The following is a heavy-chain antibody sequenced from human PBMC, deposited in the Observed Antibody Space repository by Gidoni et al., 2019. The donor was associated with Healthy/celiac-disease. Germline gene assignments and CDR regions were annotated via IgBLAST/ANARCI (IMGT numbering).Heavy chain of an antibody. J-gene: IGHJ3*02. Sequence: QVQLVQSGAEVKKPGASVKVSCKASGYTFTSYAMHWVRQAPGQRLEWMGWINAGNGNTKYSQKFQGRVTITRDTSASTAYMELSSLRSEDTAVYYCARALYDILTGGAFDIWGQGTMVTVSS. CDR1: GYTFTSYA. V-gene: IGHV1-3*01. CDR2: INAGNGNT. CDR3: ARALYDILTGGAFDI. D-gene: IGHD3-9*01.